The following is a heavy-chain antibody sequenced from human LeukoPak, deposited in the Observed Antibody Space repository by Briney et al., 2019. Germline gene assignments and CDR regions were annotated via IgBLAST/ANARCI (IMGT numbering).Heavy chain of an antibody. V-gene: IGHV1-69*13. CDR3: ARHALPGYSSGWYWDY. Sequence: ASVKVSCKASGGTFSSYAISWVRQAPGQGLEWMGGITPIFGRANYAQKFQGRVTITADESTSTAYMELSSLRSEDTAVYYCARHALPGYSSGWYWDYWGQGTLVTVSS. CDR1: GGTFSSYA. D-gene: IGHD6-19*01. J-gene: IGHJ4*02. CDR2: ITPIFGRA.